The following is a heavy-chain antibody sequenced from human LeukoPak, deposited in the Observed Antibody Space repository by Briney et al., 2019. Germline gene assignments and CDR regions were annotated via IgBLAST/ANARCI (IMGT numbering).Heavy chain of an antibody. D-gene: IGHD5-18*01. V-gene: IGHV1-18*01. CDR2: ISAYNGAT. J-gene: IGHJ6*03. CDR1: GYIFTSYG. CDR3: ARGTRIRDTAMVYYYYYMDV. Sequence: ASVKVSCKTSGYIFTSYGITWVRQAPGQGLERMGWISAYNGATDFAHNLQGRVTMTTDTSTTTVYMELRSLRSDDTAVYYCARGTRIRDTAMVYYYYYMDVWGKGTTVTVSS.